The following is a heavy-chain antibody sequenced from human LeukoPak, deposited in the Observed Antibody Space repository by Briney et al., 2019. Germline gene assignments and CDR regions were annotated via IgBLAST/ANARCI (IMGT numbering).Heavy chain of an antibody. Sequence: ASVKVSCKASGYTFTGYDMNWVRQAPGQGLEWMGWINPNSGGTNYAQKFQGRVTMTRDTSISTAYMELSRLRSDDTAVYYCARDYDILTGYYRGSVGYWGQGTLVTVSS. D-gene: IGHD3-9*01. CDR1: GYTFTGYD. CDR2: INPNSGGT. J-gene: IGHJ4*02. CDR3: ARDYDILTGYYRGSVGY. V-gene: IGHV1-2*02.